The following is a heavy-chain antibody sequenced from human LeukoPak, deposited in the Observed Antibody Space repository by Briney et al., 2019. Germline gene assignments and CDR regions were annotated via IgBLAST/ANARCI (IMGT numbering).Heavy chain of an antibody. D-gene: IGHD2-2*01. Sequence: ASLKVSCKASGYTFTGDYMHWGRQGPGQGVWWMGWINPNSGDTNYAQKFQGRVTMTRDTSISTAHMELSRLRSDDTAVYYCARANPLYCSSTTCLFDYWGQGTLVTVSS. CDR1: GYTFTGDY. V-gene: IGHV1-2*02. CDR3: ARANPLYCSSTTCLFDY. CDR2: INPNSGDT. J-gene: IGHJ4*02.